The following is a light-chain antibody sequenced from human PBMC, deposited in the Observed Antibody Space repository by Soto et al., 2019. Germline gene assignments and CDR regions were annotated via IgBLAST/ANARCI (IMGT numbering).Light chain of an antibody. V-gene: IGKV3-11*01. CDR2: DAS. CDR3: QQRSNWPPWT. J-gene: IGKJ1*01. CDR1: QSVSSSY. Sequence: EIVLTQSPGTLSLSPGERATLSCRASQSVSSSYLAWYQQKPGQAPRLLIYDASNRATGIPARFSGSGSGTDFTLTISSLEPEDFAVYYCQQRSNWPPWTFGQGTMVDI.